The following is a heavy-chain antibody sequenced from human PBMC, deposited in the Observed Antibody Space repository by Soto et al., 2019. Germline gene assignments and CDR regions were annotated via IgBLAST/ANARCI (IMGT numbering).Heavy chain of an antibody. V-gene: IGHV3-15*07. CDR2: IKSQASGGTI. CDR1: GIAFIYAW. J-gene: IGHJ4*02. D-gene: IGHD6-13*01. Sequence: GGSLRLSCAASGIAFIYAWMDWVRQAPGKRLEWVGRIKSQASGGTIDYAAPVKGRFTISRDDSKNTVYLQMDSLKTEDTAVYYCATSPSSSWSSQFDYWGQGT. CDR3: ATSPSSSWSSQFDY.